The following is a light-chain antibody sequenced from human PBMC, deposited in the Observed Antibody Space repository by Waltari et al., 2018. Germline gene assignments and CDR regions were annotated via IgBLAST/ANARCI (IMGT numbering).Light chain of an antibody. V-gene: IGKV3-20*01. CDR3: KQYDDFPRT. Sequence: DIVLTQSPGTLSLSPGQRAAPSCSASRMLTDNSLAWYQQRPGLAPRLLIYDASIRATGISDRFSGSGSGTDFTLSISRLEPEDFAVYYCKQYDDFPRTFGQGTKVEVK. J-gene: IGKJ1*01. CDR2: DAS. CDR1: RMLTDNS.